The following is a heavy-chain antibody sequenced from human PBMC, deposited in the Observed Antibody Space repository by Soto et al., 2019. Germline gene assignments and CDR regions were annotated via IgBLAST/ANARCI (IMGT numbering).Heavy chain of an antibody. CDR3: ARDQRSSVGTTRGDTDV. CDR1: GFTFSTYG. CDR2: IWHDGSKK. D-gene: IGHD1-26*01. J-gene: IGHJ6*02. Sequence: PGGSLRLSCAASGFTFSTYGMHWVRQAPGKGLEWVAVIWHDGSKKYYAGSVKGRFTISRDNSKNTLYLQMNSLRDEETAVYYCARDQRSSVGTTRGDTDVWGPGTTVTVSS. V-gene: IGHV3-33*01.